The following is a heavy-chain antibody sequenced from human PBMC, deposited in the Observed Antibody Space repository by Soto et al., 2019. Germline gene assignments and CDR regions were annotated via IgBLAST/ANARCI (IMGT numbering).Heavy chain of an antibody. J-gene: IGHJ3*02. Sequence: SETLSLTCAVSGGSISSGGYSWSWIRQPPGKGLEWIGYIYHSGSTYYNPSLKSRVTISVDRSKNQFSLKLSSVTAADTAVYYCARARVLRYFDSVGGDFDIWGQGTMVTVSS. V-gene: IGHV4-30-2*01. CDR1: GGSISSGGYS. CDR3: ARARVLRYFDSVGGDFDI. CDR2: IYHSGST. D-gene: IGHD3-9*01.